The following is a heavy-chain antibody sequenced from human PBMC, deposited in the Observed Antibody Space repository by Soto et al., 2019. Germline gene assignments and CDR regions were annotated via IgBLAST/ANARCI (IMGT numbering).Heavy chain of an antibody. D-gene: IGHD3-10*01. CDR1: GYTFTNYG. CDR2: ISAYNGNT. J-gene: IGHJ5*02. Sequence: QVQLVQSGAEVKKPGASVKVSCKASGYTFTNYGISWVRQAPGQGLEWMGWISAYNGNTNHAQKLQGRVTMTTDTATSTAYMELRSLRSDATAVYYCARGVGSGSYYNQYNWFAPWGKGTLVTVSS. V-gene: IGHV1-18*01. CDR3: ARGVGSGSYYNQYNWFAP.